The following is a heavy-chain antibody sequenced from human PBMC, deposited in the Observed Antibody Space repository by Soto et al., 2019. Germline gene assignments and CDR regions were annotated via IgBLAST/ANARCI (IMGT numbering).Heavy chain of an antibody. J-gene: IGHJ4*02. Sequence: QVQLQQWGAGLLKPSETLSLTCAVYGGSFSGYYWSWIRQRPGKGLEWIGEINHSGSTNYNPSLKSRVTTSVDTSKNQFSMKLSSVTAADTAVYYCARGRVGPGVYWGQGTLVTVSS. CDR2: INHSGST. CDR1: GGSFSGYY. D-gene: IGHD2-2*01. CDR3: ARGRVGPGVY. V-gene: IGHV4-34*01.